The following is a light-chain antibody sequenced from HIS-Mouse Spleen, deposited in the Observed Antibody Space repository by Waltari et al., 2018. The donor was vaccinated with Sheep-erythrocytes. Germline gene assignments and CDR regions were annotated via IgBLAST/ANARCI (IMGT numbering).Light chain of an antibody. V-gene: IGLV9-49*01. CDR3: GADHGSGSNFVYV. J-gene: IGLJ1*01. CDR2: VGTGGIVG. CDR1: SGYSNYK. Sequence: QPVLTQPPSASASLGASVTLTCPLSSGYSNYKVDWYQQQPGKGPRFVMRVGTGGIVGSKGDGIPDRFSVLGSGLNRYLTIKNIQEEDESDYHCGADHGSGSNFVYVFGTGTKVTVL.